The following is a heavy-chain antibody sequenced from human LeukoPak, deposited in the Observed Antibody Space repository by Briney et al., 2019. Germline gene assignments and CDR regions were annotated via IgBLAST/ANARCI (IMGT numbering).Heavy chain of an antibody. CDR2: IYYSGST. D-gene: IGHD2-2*02. J-gene: IGHJ6*03. Sequence: PSETLSLTCTVSGGSISSYYWSWIRQPPEKGLEWIRYIYYSGSTNYNPSLKSRVTISVDTSKNQFSLKLSSVTAADTAVYYCARIPADINYYYYYMDVWGKGTTVTVSS. V-gene: IGHV4-59*01. CDR1: GGSISSYY. CDR3: ARIPADINYYYYYMDV.